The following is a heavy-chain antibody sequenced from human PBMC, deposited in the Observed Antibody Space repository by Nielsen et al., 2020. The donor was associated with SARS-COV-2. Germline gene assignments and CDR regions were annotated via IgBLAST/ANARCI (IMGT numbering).Heavy chain of an antibody. Sequence: SETLSLTCTVSGGSISSSSYYWGWIRQPPGKGLEWIGSIYYSGSTYYNPSLKSRVTISVDTSKNQFSLKLSSVTAADTAVYYCARHGGSYSYWGQGTLVTVSS. D-gene: IGHD1-26*01. CDR2: IYYSGST. CDR1: GGSISSSSYY. V-gene: IGHV4-39*01. J-gene: IGHJ4*02. CDR3: ARHGGSYSY.